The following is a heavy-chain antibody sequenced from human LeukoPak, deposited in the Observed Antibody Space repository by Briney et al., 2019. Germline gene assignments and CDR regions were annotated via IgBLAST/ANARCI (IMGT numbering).Heavy chain of an antibody. V-gene: IGHV1-2*02. D-gene: IGHD2-2*01. CDR3: ARVPSTAASFDY. Sequence: ASVKVSCKASGYTFTGYYMHWVRQAPGQGLEWMGWINPNSGGTNYAQKFQGRVTMTRDTSISTAYMELSRLRSDDTAVYYCARVPSTAASFDYWGQGTLVTVSS. J-gene: IGHJ4*02. CDR2: INPNSGGT. CDR1: GYTFTGYY.